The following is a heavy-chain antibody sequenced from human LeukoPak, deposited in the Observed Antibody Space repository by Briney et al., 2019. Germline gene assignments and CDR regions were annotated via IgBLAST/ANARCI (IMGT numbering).Heavy chain of an antibody. CDR2: VWSGGKNK. J-gene: IGHJ4*02. Sequence: PGGSLRLSCAASGFIFSTYGMPWVRQAPGKGLEWVAVVWSGGKNKYYSDSVKGRFTISRDNSKNTLYLEMNSLRAEDTAVYYCAKDGQVGAIGYFDYRGQGTLVTVSS. V-gene: IGHV3-33*06. CDR1: GFIFSTYG. D-gene: IGHD3-16*02. CDR3: AKDGQVGAIGYFDY.